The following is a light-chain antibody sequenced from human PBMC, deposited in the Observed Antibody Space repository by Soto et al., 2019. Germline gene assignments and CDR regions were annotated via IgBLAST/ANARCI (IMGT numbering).Light chain of an antibody. J-gene: IGKJ2*01. CDR3: QQYDSSPQT. CDR2: GAS. Sequence: EIVLTQSPGTLSLSPGERATLSCRASQSVNSNYLAWYQQKPGQAPRLLVSGASSRATGIPDRFSGSGSGTDFTLTISRLEPEDFAVYYCQQYDSSPQTFGQGTKLEIK. CDR1: QSVNSNY. V-gene: IGKV3-20*01.